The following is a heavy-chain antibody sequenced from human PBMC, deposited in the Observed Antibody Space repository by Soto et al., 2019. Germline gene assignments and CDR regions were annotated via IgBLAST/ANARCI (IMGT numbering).Heavy chain of an antibody. Sequence: GGSLRLSCAASGFIFGAHAMSRVRQAPGKGLEWVSAINWIGGSTNYADSMKDRFTISRDNAKNSLYLQMSSLRAEDTALYYCARHGGTPDLYFDYWGQGTPVTVSS. J-gene: IGHJ4*02. CDR1: GFIFGAHA. CDR3: ARHGGTPDLYFDY. D-gene: IGHD3-16*01. V-gene: IGHV3-20*04. CDR2: INWIGGST.